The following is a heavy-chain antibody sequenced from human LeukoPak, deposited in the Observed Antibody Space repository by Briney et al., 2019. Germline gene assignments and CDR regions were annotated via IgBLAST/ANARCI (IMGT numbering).Heavy chain of an antibody. Sequence: SVKVSCKASGGTFSSYAISWVRQAPGQGLEWMGGIIPIFGTANYAQKFQGRVTITADESTSTAYMELSSLRSEDTAVYYCARGGYSYGREYYYYYGMDVWGQGTTVTVPS. V-gene: IGHV1-69*13. CDR1: GGTFSSYA. CDR2: IIPIFGTA. D-gene: IGHD5-18*01. CDR3: ARGGYSYGREYYYYYGMDV. J-gene: IGHJ6*02.